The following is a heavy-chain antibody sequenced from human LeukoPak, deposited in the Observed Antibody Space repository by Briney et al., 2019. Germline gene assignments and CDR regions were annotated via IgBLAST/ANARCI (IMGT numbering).Heavy chain of an antibody. J-gene: IGHJ4*02. D-gene: IGHD1-26*01. CDR1: RFTFSSYG. V-gene: IGHV3-30*02. CDR2: IQYDGSNE. CDR3: AKVGLGASDY. Sequence: PGGSLRLSCAASRFTFSSYGMHWVRQAPGKGLEWVAYIQYDGSNEQYADSVKGRFTISRDNSKNTLYLQMNSLRAEDTAVYYCAKVGLGASDYWGQGTLVTVSS.